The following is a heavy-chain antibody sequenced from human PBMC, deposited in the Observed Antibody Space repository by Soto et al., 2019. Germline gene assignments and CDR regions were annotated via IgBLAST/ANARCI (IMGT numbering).Heavy chain of an antibody. J-gene: IGHJ5*02. D-gene: IGHD3-22*01. CDR1: GSTFSGSA. V-gene: IGHV3-73*01. CDR2: IRSKANSYAT. CDR3: TRSVNYYDSRGFDP. Sequence: GGSLRLSCAASGSTFSGSAMHWVRQASGKGLEWVGRIRSKANSYATAYAASVKGRFTISRDDSKNTAYLQMNSLKTEDTAVYYCTRSVNYYDSRGFDPWGQGTLVTV.